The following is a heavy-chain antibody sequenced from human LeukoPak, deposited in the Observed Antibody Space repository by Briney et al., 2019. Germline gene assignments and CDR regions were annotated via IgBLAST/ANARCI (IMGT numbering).Heavy chain of an antibody. J-gene: IGHJ4*02. CDR1: GYSFTSYW. CDR3: ARRGRYSYGSYFDY. CDR2: IYPGDSDT. V-gene: IGHV5-51*01. D-gene: IGHD5-18*01. Sequence: GESLRISCKGSGYSFTSYWIGWVRQVPGKGLEWMGIIYPGDSDTAYSPSFQGQVTVSADKSITTAYLQWSSLKASDTAMYYCARRGRYSYGSYFDYWGQGTLVTVSS.